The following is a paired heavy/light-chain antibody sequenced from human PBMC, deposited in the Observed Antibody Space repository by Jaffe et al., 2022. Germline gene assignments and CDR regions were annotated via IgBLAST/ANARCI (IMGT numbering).Heavy chain of an antibody. CDR1: GFSFSDYH. J-gene: IGHJ4*02. CDR2: SSPDGTMT. Sequence: EVQLVESGGGLVQSGGSLRLSCVASGFSFSDYHMHWVRQAPGKGPECVSRSSPDGTMTFYADSVKGRFTMSRDNARNTVYLQMNSLRLEDTAVYYCARGSCMISGYCSFDYWGQGTLVTVSS. D-gene: IGHD3-22*01. CDR3: ARGSCMISGYCSFDY. V-gene: IGHV3-74*01.
Light chain of an antibody. CDR2: GAS. CDR1: QGISSS. CDR3: QELKSYPYT. Sequence: DIQLTQSPSFLSASVGDRVTITCRASQGISSSLAWYQQKPGKAPKFLTYGASTLQSGVPSRFSGSGSGTEFTLTISSLQPEDFATYYCQELKSYPYTFGQGTKLEIK. J-gene: IGKJ2*01. V-gene: IGKV1-9*01.